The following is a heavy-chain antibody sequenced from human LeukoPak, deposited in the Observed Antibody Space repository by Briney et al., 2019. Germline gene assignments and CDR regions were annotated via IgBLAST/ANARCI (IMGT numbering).Heavy chain of an antibody. J-gene: IGHJ4*02. D-gene: IGHD3-22*01. V-gene: IGHV4-59*08. CDR1: GGSISGYY. CDR2: IYYSGST. CDR3: ARLRDYYDSSGYSFDY. Sequence: SETLSLTCSVSGGSISGYYWSWIRQPPGQGLEWIGYIYYSGSTNYNPSLKSRVTISVATSKNQFSLKLSSVTAADTAVYYCARLRDYYDSSGYSFDYWGQGTLVTVSS.